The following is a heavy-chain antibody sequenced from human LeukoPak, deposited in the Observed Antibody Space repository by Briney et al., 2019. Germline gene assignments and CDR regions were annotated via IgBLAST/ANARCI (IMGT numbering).Heavy chain of an antibody. CDR3: ARDPNYYDSSGYFDC. V-gene: IGHV3-21*01. D-gene: IGHD3-22*01. CDR1: GFTFSSYS. J-gene: IGHJ4*02. Sequence: GGSLRLSCAASGFTFSSYSMNWVRQAPGKGLEWVSSISSSSSYIYYADSVKGRFTISRDNAKNSLYLQMNSLRAEDTAVYYCARDPNYYDSSGYFDCGGQGTLVSVSS. CDR2: ISSSSSYI.